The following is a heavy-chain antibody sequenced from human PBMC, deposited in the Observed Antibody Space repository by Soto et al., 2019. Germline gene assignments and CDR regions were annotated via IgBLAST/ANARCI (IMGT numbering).Heavy chain of an antibody. Sequence: QVQLVQSGAEVQKPGSSVKVSCKASGGTFSSYVISWVRQAPGQGLEWMGGIIPMFEKTTYAQRFQSRVTITADESTVTAYMELSSLRTEDTAFYLSSYSSSPLGFDFWGQRTLVTISS. CDR1: GGTFSSYV. J-gene: IGHJ4*02. CDR2: IIPMFEKT. CDR3: SYSSSPLGFDF. D-gene: IGHD3-10*01. V-gene: IGHV1-69*01.